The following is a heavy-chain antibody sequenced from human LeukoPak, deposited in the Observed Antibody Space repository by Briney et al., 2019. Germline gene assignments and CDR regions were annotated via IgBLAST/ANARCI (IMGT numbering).Heavy chain of an antibody. D-gene: IGHD6-19*01. Sequence: GGSLRLSCAAPGFTLSTYAMHWVRQAPGKGLEWVALISYDGSNKYNEDSVKGRFTISRDHSKNTLYLQMNTLRVEDTAVYYCARVPLQWLAFDYWGQGTLVTVSS. CDR2: ISYDGSNK. V-gene: IGHV3-30-3*01. CDR3: ARVPLQWLAFDY. CDR1: GFTLSTYA. J-gene: IGHJ4*02.